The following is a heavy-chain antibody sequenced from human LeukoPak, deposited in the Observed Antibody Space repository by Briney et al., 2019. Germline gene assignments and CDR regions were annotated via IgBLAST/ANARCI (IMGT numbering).Heavy chain of an antibody. V-gene: IGHV3-53*04. Sequence: GGSLRLSCAASGFTFSSYSMNWVRQAPGKGLEWVSVIYSGGSTYYADSVKGRFTISRHNSKNTLYLQMNSLRAEDTAVYYCARDEVAGNYWGQGTLVTVSS. CDR3: ARDEVAGNY. D-gene: IGHD6-19*01. CDR1: GFTFSSYS. J-gene: IGHJ4*02. CDR2: IYSGGST.